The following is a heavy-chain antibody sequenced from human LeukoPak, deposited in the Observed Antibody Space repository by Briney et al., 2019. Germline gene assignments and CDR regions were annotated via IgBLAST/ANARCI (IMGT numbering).Heavy chain of an antibody. V-gene: IGHV4-61*01. CDR1: GGSISSNSYY. J-gene: IGHJ5*02. CDR3: ARVVVRGLRFDP. Sequence: SETLSLTCTVSGGSISSNSYYWSWIRQPPGKGLEWIGYIYYSGSTNYNPSLKSRVTISVDTSKNQFSLKLGSVTAADTAVYYCARVVVRGLRFDPWGQGTLVTVSS. D-gene: IGHD3-10*01. CDR2: IYYSGST.